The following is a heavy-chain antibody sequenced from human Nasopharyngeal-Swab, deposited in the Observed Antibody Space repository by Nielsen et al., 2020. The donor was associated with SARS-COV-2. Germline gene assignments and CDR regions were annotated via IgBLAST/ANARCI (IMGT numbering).Heavy chain of an antibody. CDR3: ARDLPPYYYDSSGEFDY. V-gene: IGHV1-2*02. Sequence: ASVKVSCKASGYTFTGYYMHWVRQAPGQGLEWMGWINPNSGGTNYAQKFQGRVTMTRDTSISTAYMELSRLRSDDTAVYYCARDLPPYYYDSSGEFDYWGQGTLVTVSS. J-gene: IGHJ4*02. D-gene: IGHD3-22*01. CDR1: GYTFTGYY. CDR2: INPNSGGT.